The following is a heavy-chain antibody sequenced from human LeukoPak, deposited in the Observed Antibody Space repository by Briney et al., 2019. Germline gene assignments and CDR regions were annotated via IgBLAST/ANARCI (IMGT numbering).Heavy chain of an antibody. D-gene: IGHD5-12*01. CDR1: GGSFSGYY. CDR2: INHSGNT. Sequence: PSETLSLTCAVYGGSFSGYYWSWIRQPPGKGLEWIGEINHSGNTNSNPSLKSRVTMSVDTSKNQFSLKLSSVTAADTAVYYCAREIVAGLGVSFDIWGQGTMVTVSS. CDR3: AREIVAGLGVSFDI. J-gene: IGHJ3*02. V-gene: IGHV4-34*01.